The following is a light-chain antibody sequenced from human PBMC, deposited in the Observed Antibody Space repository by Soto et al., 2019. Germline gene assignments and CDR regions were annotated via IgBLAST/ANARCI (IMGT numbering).Light chain of an antibody. J-gene: IGKJ1*01. CDR3: QQYKSYWT. CDR1: QSISSW. V-gene: IGKV1-5*03. Sequence: DIQMTQSPSTLSASVGDRVTITCRSSQSISSWLAWYQQKPGKAPKLLIYKASSLESGVPSRFSGSGSGTEFTLTISSLQPDDFATYYCQQYKSYWTFGLGTKVEIK. CDR2: KAS.